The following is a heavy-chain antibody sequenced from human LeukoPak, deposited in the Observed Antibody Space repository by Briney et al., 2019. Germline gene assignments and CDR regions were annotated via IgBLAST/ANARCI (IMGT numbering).Heavy chain of an antibody. CDR1: GFTFSNYA. V-gene: IGHV3-23*01. CDR3: AKDLLRFDS. CDR2: VSVSAGST. J-gene: IGHJ5*01. Sequence: GGSLRLSCAVSGFTFSNYAMTWVRQAPGKGLDWVSAVSVSAGSTYYAGSVKGRFTISRDNSKNTLYLQMNSLTAEDTAIYYCAKDLLRFDSWGQGTLVTVSS.